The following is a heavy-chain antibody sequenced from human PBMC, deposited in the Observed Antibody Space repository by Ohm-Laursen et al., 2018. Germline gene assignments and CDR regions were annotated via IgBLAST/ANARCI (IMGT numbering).Heavy chain of an antibody. D-gene: IGHD6-13*01. CDR1: GFTFSNAW. J-gene: IGHJ4*02. V-gene: IGHV3-23*01. Sequence: SLRLSCAASGFTFSNAWMSWVRQAPGKGLEWVSGISGSGDSTYYADSVRGRFTISRDNSKNTLYLQINNLRAEDTAVYYCVRGYTSRWSNYFDCWGQGTLVTISS. CDR2: ISGSGDST. CDR3: VRGYTSRWSNYFDC.